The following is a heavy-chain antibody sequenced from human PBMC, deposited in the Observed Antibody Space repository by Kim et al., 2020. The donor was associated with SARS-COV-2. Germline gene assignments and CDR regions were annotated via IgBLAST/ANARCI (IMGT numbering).Heavy chain of an antibody. CDR3: AKDHPSSGWPTFDS. Sequence: GGSLRLSCAASGFTFSRRAMSWVRQVPGKGLEWIASVNNNNNPYYADSVKGRFTVSRDITKDTLHLQMNSLRADDTALYYCAKDHPSSGWPTFDSWGQGTLVAVSS. J-gene: IGHJ4*02. D-gene: IGHD6-19*01. V-gene: IGHV3-23*05. CDR2: VNNNNNP. CDR1: GFTFSRRA.